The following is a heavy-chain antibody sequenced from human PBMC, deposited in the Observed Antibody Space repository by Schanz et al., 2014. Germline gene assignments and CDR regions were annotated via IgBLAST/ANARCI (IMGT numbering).Heavy chain of an antibody. J-gene: IGHJ4*02. CDR3: AKKIPAYNPFDS. Sequence: EVQLVESGGGVVRPGGSLRLSCAASGFIFGSSVMAWVRQAPGKGLEWVSGITGASDHIDYAESVKGRFTISRDKSKNTLYLQMDSLRAEDTAVYFCAKKIPAYNPFDSWGQGTLVTVSS. V-gene: IGHV3-23*04. CDR1: GFIFGSSV. CDR2: ITGASDHI. D-gene: IGHD1-1*01.